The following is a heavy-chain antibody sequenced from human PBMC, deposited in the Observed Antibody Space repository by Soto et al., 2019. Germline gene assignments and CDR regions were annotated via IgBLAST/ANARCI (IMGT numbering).Heavy chain of an antibody. CDR3: ARAKYTGYYMDV. J-gene: IGHJ6*03. D-gene: IGHD5-12*01. CDR1: GDSIRPYY. Sequence: PSETLSLTCTVSGDSIRPYYWTWIRQPPGKGLEWIGYIYYSGSTNYNPSLKSRVTISVDTSKNQFSLKLSSVTAADTAVYYCARAKYTGYYMDVWGKGTTVTVSS. V-gene: IGHV4-59*01. CDR2: IYYSGST.